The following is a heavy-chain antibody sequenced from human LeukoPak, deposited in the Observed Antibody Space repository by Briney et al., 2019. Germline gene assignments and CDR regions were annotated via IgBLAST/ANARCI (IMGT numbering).Heavy chain of an antibody. CDR2: INHSGST. V-gene: IGHV4-34*01. D-gene: IGHD4-17*01. CDR1: GGPFSGYY. CDR3: ASGGWYGDYGPDFYYYYMDV. J-gene: IGHJ6*03. Sequence: SETLSLTCAVYGGPFSGYYWSWIRQPPGKGLEWIGEINHSGSTNYNPSLKSRVTISVDTSKNQFSLKLSSVTAADTAVYYCASGGWYGDYGPDFYYYYMDVWGKGTTVTVSS.